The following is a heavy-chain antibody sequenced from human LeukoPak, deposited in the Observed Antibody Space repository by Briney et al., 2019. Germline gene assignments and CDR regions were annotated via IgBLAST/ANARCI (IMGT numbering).Heavy chain of an antibody. CDR1: RYIFTSYY. J-gene: IGHJ4*02. Sequence: GASVKVSCKASRYIFTSYYIHWVRQAPGQGLEWMGWINPNSGGTKYAQKFQGRVTMTSDTSISTAYMELSRLRSDDTAMYYCARDRGSSWFVDYWGQGTLVTVSS. D-gene: IGHD6-13*01. CDR2: INPNSGGT. V-gene: IGHV1-2*02. CDR3: ARDRGSSWFVDY.